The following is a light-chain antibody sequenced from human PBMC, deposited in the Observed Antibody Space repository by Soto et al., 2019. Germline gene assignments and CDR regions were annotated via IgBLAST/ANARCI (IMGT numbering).Light chain of an antibody. Sequence: QSVLTQPPSVSGAPGQRVTISCTGSSSNIGAGYDVHWYQQLPGAAPKLLIYGNSNRPSGVPDRFSGSKSGTSASLAISGLRSEDEADYYCAAWDDSWGFYVFGTGTKLTVL. CDR3: AAWDDSWGFYV. CDR1: SSNIGAGYD. V-gene: IGLV1-40*01. CDR2: GNS. J-gene: IGLJ1*01.